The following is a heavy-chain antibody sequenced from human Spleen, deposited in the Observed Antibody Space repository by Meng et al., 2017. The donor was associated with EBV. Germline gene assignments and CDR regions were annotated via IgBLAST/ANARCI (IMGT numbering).Heavy chain of an antibody. CDR1: GFTFTSYT. CDR2: IRSGSTSI. CDR3: ARDPDPYYGLGRGYFDS. J-gene: IGHJ4*02. V-gene: IGHV3-21*01. D-gene: IGHD3-10*01. Sequence: EVQLVESGGGLVKPGGSLRLSCSAFGFTFTSYTLNWVRQAPGRGLEWVSSIRSGSTSIHYADSVKGRFIISRDNAKNSLYLQMNSLRAEDTAVYYCARDPDPYYGLGRGYFDSWGQGTMVTVSS.